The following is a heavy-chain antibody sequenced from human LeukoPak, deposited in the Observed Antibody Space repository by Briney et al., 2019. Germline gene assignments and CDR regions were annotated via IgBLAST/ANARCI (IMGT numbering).Heavy chain of an antibody. CDR3: ATHSYGVPTDDAFDI. J-gene: IGHJ3*02. Sequence: GESLKISCKGSGYSFTSYWIGWVRQMPGKGLEWMGNIYPGDSDTRYSPSFQGQVTISADKSISTAYLQWSSLKASDTAMYYCATHSYGVPTDDAFDIWGQGTMVTVSS. CDR2: IYPGDSDT. V-gene: IGHV5-51*01. D-gene: IGHD4-17*01. CDR1: GYSFTSYW.